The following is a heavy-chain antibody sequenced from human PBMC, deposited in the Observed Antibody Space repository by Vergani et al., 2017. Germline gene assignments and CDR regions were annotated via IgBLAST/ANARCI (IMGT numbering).Heavy chain of an antibody. V-gene: IGHV3-33*01. J-gene: IGHJ4*02. Sequence: QVQLVESGGGVVQPGRSLRLSCAASGFTFSSYGMHWVRQAPGKGLEWVAVIWYDGSNKYYADSVKGRFTISRDNSKNTLYLQMNSLRAEDTAVYYCARDHTKFSIDYWGQGTLVTVSS. CDR1: GFTFSSYG. CDR3: ARDHTKFSIDY. D-gene: IGHD2-8*01. CDR2: IWYDGSNK.